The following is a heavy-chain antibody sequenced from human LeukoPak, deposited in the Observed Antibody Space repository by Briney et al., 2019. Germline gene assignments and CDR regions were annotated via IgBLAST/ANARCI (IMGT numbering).Heavy chain of an antibody. CDR1: NGSISSYY. V-gene: IGHV4-4*07. CDR2: IHASGST. D-gene: IGHD6-19*01. J-gene: IGHJ5*02. CDR3: ARGDRAVAGAWGWFDP. Sequence: SETLSLTCNVSNGSISSYYWSWIRQPAGQGLEWIGRIHASGSTNYNPSLKSRVTMSVDTPKNQFSLKLSSVTAADTAIYFCARGDRAVAGAWGWFDPWGQGTLVTVSS.